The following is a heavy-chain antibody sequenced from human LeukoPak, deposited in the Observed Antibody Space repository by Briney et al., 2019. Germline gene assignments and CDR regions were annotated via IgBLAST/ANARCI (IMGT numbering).Heavy chain of an antibody. CDR1: GFTFSSYA. D-gene: IGHD2-21*01. Sequence: LTGGSLRLSCAASGFTFSSYAMHWVRQAPGKGLEWVAVISYDGSNKYYADSVKGRFTISRDNSMNTLYLQMNSLRAEDTAVYYCARDAPYCGGDCYFWTYYFDYWGQGTLVTVSS. CDR2: ISYDGSNK. CDR3: ARDAPYCGGDCYFWTYYFDY. V-gene: IGHV3-30-3*01. J-gene: IGHJ4*02.